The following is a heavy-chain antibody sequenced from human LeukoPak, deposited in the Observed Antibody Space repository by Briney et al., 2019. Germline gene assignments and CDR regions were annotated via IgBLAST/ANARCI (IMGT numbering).Heavy chain of an antibody. D-gene: IGHD6-13*01. Sequence: GGSLRLSCAASEFTFVRYAMNWGRQAPGKGLEWVSYISSSSAKIDYAESVKGRFTISRDNSKNSLYLQMDSLRAEDTAVYYCARDPSYASSWYHYMDVWGKGTTVTVSS. V-gene: IGHV3-48*04. J-gene: IGHJ6*03. CDR2: ISSSSAKI. CDR3: ARDPSYASSWYHYMDV. CDR1: EFTFVRYA.